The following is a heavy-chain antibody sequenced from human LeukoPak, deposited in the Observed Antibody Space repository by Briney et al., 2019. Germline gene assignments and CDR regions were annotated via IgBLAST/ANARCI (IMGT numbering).Heavy chain of an antibody. Sequence: GGSLRLSCAASGFTFSSYWMHWVRQAPGKGLEWVSYISSGSTTIYYADSVKGRFTISRDNAKNSLYLQMNSLRAEDTAVYFCARMWGSSWSYFDYWGQGTLVTVSS. J-gene: IGHJ4*02. V-gene: IGHV3-48*04. D-gene: IGHD6-13*01. CDR1: GFTFSSYW. CDR3: ARMWGSSWSYFDY. CDR2: ISSGSTTI.